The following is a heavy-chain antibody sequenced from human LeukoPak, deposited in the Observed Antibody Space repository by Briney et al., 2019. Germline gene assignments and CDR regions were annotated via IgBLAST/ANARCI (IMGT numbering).Heavy chain of an antibody. CDR1: GFTFSSYA. CDR3: ARGGQGYCSSTSCYPLDY. J-gene: IGHJ4*02. D-gene: IGHD2-2*01. Sequence: PGRSLRLSCAASGFTFSSYAMHWVRQAPGKGLEWVAVISYDGSNKYYADSVKGRFTISRDNSKNTLYLQMNSLRAEDTAVYYCARGGQGYCSSTSCYPLDYWGQGTLVTVSS. V-gene: IGHV3-30-3*01. CDR2: ISYDGSNK.